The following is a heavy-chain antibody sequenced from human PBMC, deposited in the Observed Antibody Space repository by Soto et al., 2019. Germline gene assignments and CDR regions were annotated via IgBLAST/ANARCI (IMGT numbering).Heavy chain of an antibody. Sequence: GGSLRLSCTASGFTFGDYAMSWFRQAPGEGLEWVGFIRSKAYGGTTEYAASVKGRFTISRDDSKSIAYLQMNSLKTEDTAVYYCTLVVPAAMDYYYGMDVWGQGTTVTVSS. CDR1: GFTFGDYA. CDR3: TLVVPAAMDYYYGMDV. V-gene: IGHV3-49*03. D-gene: IGHD2-2*01. J-gene: IGHJ6*02. CDR2: IRSKAYGGTT.